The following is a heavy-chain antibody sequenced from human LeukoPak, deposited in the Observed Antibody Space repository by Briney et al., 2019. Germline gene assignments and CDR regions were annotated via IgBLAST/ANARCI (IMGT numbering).Heavy chain of an antibody. CDR2: IKCDGSEK. J-gene: IGHJ3*02. CDR1: GFTFSNSW. V-gene: IGHV3-52*01. CDR3: VRGVGSSTSCYVRAFDI. Sequence: GGSLRLSCAASGFTFSNSWMHWVCQAPEKGLEWVADIKCDGSEKCYVDSVKGRLTISRDDAKNSLYLQVNSLRAEDMTVYYCVRGVGSSTSCYVRAFDIWGQGTMVTVSS. D-gene: IGHD2-2*01.